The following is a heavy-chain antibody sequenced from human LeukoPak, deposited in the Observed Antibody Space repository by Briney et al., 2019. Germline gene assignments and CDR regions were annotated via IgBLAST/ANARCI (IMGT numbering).Heavy chain of an antibody. CDR1: GFTFSDYH. J-gene: IGHJ6*03. V-gene: IGHV3-11*04. Sequence: GGSLRLSCAASGFTFSDYHMNWVRQAPGKGLEWVSYISGSGNTIYYEDSVRGRFTISRDNAKNSLYLQMNSLRAEDTAVYFCARDPGITMVRGIIPYYYYYMDAWGTGTTVTVSS. CDR3: ARDPGITMVRGIIPYYYYYMDA. D-gene: IGHD3-10*01. CDR2: ISGSGNTI.